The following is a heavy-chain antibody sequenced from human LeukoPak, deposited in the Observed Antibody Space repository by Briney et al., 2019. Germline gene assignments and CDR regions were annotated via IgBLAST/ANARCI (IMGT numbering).Heavy chain of an antibody. Sequence: GGSLRLSCAASGFTFTTYWLGWVRQPPGKGLEWVADIKQDGTEKYHVDSVKGRFTISRDNAKNSLYLQMNSLRAEDTAVYYCAELGITMIGGVWGKGTTVTISS. J-gene: IGHJ6*04. D-gene: IGHD3-10*02. CDR2: IKQDGTEK. CDR3: AELGITMIGGV. V-gene: IGHV3-7*01. CDR1: GFTFTTYW.